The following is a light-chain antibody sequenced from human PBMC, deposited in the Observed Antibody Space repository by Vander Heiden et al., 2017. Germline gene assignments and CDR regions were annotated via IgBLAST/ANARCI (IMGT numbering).Light chain of an antibody. V-gene: IGKV3-11*01. CDR3: QQRSNWLLT. CDR1: QSVSSY. Sequence: EIVLTQSPAPLSLSPGASATLSRRASQSVSSYLAWYQQKPGQAPRLLIYDASNRATGIPARFSGSGSGTDFTLTISSLEPEDVAVYYCQQRSNWLLTFGGGTKVEIK. J-gene: IGKJ4*01. CDR2: DAS.